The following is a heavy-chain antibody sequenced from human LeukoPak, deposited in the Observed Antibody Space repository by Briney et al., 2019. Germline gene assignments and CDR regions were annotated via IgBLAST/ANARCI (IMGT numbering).Heavy chain of an antibody. CDR2: MNPNSGNT. CDR3: ARVYRMTTGIDY. V-gene: IGHV1-8*01. J-gene: IGHJ4*02. D-gene: IGHD4-17*01. CDR1: GYTFTSYD. Sequence: GASVKVSCKASGYTFTSYDINWVRQATGQGLEWMGWMNPNSGNTGYAQKFQGRVTMTRNTSISTAYMELSSLRSEDTAVYYCARVYRMTTGIDYWGQGTLVTVS.